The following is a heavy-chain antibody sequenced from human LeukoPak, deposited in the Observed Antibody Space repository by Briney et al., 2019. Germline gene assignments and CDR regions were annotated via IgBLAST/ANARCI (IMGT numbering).Heavy chain of an antibody. Sequence: SVKVSCKASGYTFSSYAISLVRQAPGQGLEWMGRIIPYIGTANYAQKFQGRVTITTDESTSTAYMELSSLRSDDTAVYYGAGSGGNSGRDYWGQGTLVTVSS. CDR3: AGSGGNSGRDY. V-gene: IGHV1-69*05. CDR1: GYTFSSYA. CDR2: IIPYIGTA. D-gene: IGHD4-23*01. J-gene: IGHJ4*02.